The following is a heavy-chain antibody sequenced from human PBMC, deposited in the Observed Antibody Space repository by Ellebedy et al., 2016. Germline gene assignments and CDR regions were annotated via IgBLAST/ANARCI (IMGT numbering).Heavy chain of an antibody. Sequence: ASVKVSCKVSGYTLTELSMHWVRQAPGKGLEWMGGFDPEDGETIYAQKFQGRVTMTEDTSTDTAYMELSSLRSEDTAVYYCATGGRYYGSGSYYSHDYWGQGTLVTVSS. J-gene: IGHJ4*02. CDR1: GYTLTELS. CDR3: ATGGRYYGSGSYYSHDY. V-gene: IGHV1-24*01. D-gene: IGHD3-10*01. CDR2: FDPEDGET.